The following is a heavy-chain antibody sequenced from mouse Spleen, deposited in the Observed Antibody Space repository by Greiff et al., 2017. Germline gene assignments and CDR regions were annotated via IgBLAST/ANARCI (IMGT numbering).Heavy chain of an antibody. V-gene: IGHV1-78*01. CDR2: IYPRDGST. Sequence: VKLQQSDAELVKPGASVKISCKVSGYTFTDHTIHWMKQRPEQGLEWIGYIYPRDGSTKYNEKFKGKATLTADKSSSKAYMQLNSLTSEDSAVYFCASLYDGYSGFDYWGQGTTLTVSS. CDR3: ASLYDGYSGFDY. J-gene: IGHJ2*01. CDR1: GYTFTDHT. D-gene: IGHD2-3*01.